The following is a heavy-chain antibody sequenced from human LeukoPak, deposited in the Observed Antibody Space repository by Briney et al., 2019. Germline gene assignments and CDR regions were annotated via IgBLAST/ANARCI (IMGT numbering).Heavy chain of an antibody. Sequence: GGSLRPSCAASGFTSTPSELNWVRQAPGKGLEWISYISHTGSLIYYADSVKGRFTISGDNAKNFLYLQMNSLRVEDTGIYYCSSYCSEGTCYGYFYHWGQGTLVSVSS. D-gene: IGHD2-15*01. CDR2: ISHTGSLI. J-gene: IGHJ1*01. CDR3: SSYCSEGTCYGYFYH. V-gene: IGHV3-48*03. CDR1: GFTSTPSE.